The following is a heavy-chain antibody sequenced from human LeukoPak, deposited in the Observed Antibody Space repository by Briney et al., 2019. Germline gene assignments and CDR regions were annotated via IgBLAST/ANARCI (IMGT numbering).Heavy chain of an antibody. CDR2: IGISSGNT. J-gene: IGHJ4*02. Sequence: PGGSLRLSCVASGFTFSHYSMNWVRQAPGKGLEWISYIGISSGNTKYADSVKGRFTTFGDSAKKSLYLQMTRLRVEDTAVYYCARDYNYAFDNWGQGTLVTVSS. D-gene: IGHD5-24*01. CDR3: ARDYNYAFDN. CDR1: GFTFSHYS. V-gene: IGHV3-48*04.